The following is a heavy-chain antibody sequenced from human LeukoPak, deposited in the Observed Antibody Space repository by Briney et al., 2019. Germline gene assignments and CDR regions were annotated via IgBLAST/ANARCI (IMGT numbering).Heavy chain of an antibody. V-gene: IGHV3-23*01. D-gene: IGHD4-17*01. Sequence: GVSLRLSCAVSGITLSNYGMSLVRQAPGKGLEWVAGISDSAGSTNYADSVKSRFTISRDNPKNTLYLKMNTVRAEDTAVYYCAKASTTVTTVGVFDYWGQGTLVTVSS. CDR2: ISDSAGST. J-gene: IGHJ4*02. CDR1: GITLSNYG. CDR3: AKASTTVTTVGVFDY.